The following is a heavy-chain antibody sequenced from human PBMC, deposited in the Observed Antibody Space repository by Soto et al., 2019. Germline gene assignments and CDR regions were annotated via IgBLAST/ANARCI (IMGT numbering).Heavy chain of an antibody. V-gene: IGHV3-48*01. D-gene: IGHD2-2*01. J-gene: IGHJ5*02. CDR2: ISNSSSTT. CDR3: ASSSTVLLPTAMTGWFDP. CDR1: GFTFSTYT. Sequence: PGGSLRLSCAASGFTFSTYTMHWVRQAPGKGLEWVSYISNSSSTTYYADSVKGRFAISRDDAKNTLYLQMTSLRPEDTAVYYCASSSTVLLPTAMTGWFDPWGQGTLVTVSS.